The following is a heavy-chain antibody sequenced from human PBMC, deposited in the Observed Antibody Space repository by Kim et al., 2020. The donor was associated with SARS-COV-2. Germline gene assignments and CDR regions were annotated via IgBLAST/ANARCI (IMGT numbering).Heavy chain of an antibody. V-gene: IGHV3-21*01. D-gene: IGHD3-3*01. J-gene: IGHJ6*02. CDR3: ARDKIPPQVLRFLEWLPPSSLNYYGMDV. CDR2: ISSSSSYI. Sequence: GGSLRLSCAASGFTFSSYSMNWVRQAPGKGLEWVSSISSSSSYIYYADSVKGRFTISRDNAKNSLYLQMNSLRAEDTAVYYCARDKIPPQVLRFLEWLPPSSLNYYGMDVWGQGTTVTVSS. CDR1: GFTFSSYS.